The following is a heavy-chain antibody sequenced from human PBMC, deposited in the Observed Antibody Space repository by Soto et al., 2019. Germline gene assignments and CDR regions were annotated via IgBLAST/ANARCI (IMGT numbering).Heavy chain of an antibody. V-gene: IGHV3-23*01. CDR3: AKDPEGTTVVRGEGYYFDY. CDR2: ISGSGGST. CDR1: GFTFSSYA. D-gene: IGHD4-17*01. J-gene: IGHJ4*02. Sequence: EVQLLESGGGLVQPGGSLRLSCAASGFTFSSYAMSWVRQAPGKGLEWVSAISGSGGSTYYADSVKGRFTISRDNSKNTLYLQMNSLRAEDTAVYYCAKDPEGTTVVRGEGYYFDYWGQGTLVTVSS.